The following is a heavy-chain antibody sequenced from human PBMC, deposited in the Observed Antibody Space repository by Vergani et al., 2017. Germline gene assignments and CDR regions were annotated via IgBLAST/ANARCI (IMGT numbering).Heavy chain of an antibody. D-gene: IGHD6-19*01. Sequence: QLQLQESGPGLVKPSETLSLTCTVFDGSVSSSYYWGWIRQPPGKGLEWIGSIYYSGSTYYNPSLKSRVTISVDTSKNQFSLKLSSVTAADTAVYYCASSYSSGWPLHYWGQGTLVTVSS. CDR3: ASSYSSGWPLHY. CDR2: IYYSGST. V-gene: IGHV4-39*01. J-gene: IGHJ4*02. CDR1: DGSVSSSYY.